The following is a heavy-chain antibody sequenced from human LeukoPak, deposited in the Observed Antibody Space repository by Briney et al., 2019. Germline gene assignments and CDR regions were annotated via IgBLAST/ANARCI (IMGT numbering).Heavy chain of an antibody. CDR3: ARMEVAVSAFDI. D-gene: IGHD6-19*01. CDR1: GYTFTSYD. J-gene: IGHJ3*02. Sequence: ASVKVSCKASGYTFTSYDINWVRQATGQGLEWMGWMNPNSGNTGYAQKFQGRVTMTRNTSMSTAYMELSSLRSEDTAVYYCARMEVAVSAFDIWGQGTMVTVSS. V-gene: IGHV1-8*01. CDR2: MNPNSGNT.